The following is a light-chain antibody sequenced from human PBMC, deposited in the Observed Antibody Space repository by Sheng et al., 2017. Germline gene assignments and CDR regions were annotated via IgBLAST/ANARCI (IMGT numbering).Light chain of an antibody. CDR2: QDN. V-gene: IGLV3-1*01. CDR3: QAWDSSTVV. J-gene: IGLJ2*01. Sequence: SYELTQPPSVSVSPGQTASITCSGDKLGDKYASWYQQKPGPSPVLVIYQDNKRPSGIPERFSGSNSGNTATLTISATQAMDEADYYCQAWDSSTVVFGGGTKLTVL. CDR1: KLGDKY.